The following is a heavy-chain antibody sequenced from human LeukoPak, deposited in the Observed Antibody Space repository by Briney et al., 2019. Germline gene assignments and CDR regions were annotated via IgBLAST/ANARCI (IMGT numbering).Heavy chain of an antibody. CDR1: GYIFTSYG. J-gene: IGHJ4*02. Sequence: ASVKVSCKASGYIFTSYGISWVRQAPGQGLEWMGWISAYNGNTNYAQKLQGRVTMTTDTSTSTAYMELRSLRSDDTAVYYCARDLYGSGSYSFDYWGQGTLVTVSS. V-gene: IGHV1-18*01. CDR3: ARDLYGSGSYSFDY. CDR2: ISAYNGNT. D-gene: IGHD3-10*01.